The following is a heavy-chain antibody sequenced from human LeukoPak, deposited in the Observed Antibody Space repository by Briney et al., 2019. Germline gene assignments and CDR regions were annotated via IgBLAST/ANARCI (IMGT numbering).Heavy chain of an antibody. V-gene: IGHV3-23*01. CDR1: GFTFSSYA. CDR3: ANLPITMMVVVHGMDV. D-gene: IGHD3-22*01. J-gene: IGHJ6*02. Sequence: GGSLRLSCAASGFTFSSYAMSWVRQAPGKGLEWVSAISGSGGSTYYADSVRGRFTISRDNSKNTLYLQMNGLRAEDTAVYYCANLPITMMVVVHGMDVWSQGTTVTVSS. CDR2: ISGSGGST.